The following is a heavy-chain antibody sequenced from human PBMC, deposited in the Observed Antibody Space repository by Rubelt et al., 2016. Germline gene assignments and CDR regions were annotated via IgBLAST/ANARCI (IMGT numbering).Heavy chain of an antibody. CDR2: IWYDGSNK. J-gene: IGHJ3*02. CDR1: GFTFSSYG. Sequence: QVQLVESGGGVVQPGRSLRLSCAASGFTFSSYGMHWVRQAPGKGLEWVAVIWYDGSNKYYADSLKGRFTISRDNSKNTLYLQMNGLRAEDTAVYYCARDRAGSSSWYPVFGAFDIWGQGTMVTVSS. V-gene: IGHV3-33*01. CDR3: ARDRAGSSSWYPVFGAFDI. D-gene: IGHD6-13*01.